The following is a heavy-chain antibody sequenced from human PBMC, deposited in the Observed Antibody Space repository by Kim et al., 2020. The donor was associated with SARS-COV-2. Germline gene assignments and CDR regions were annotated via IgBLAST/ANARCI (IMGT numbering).Heavy chain of an antibody. CDR2: ST. V-gene: IGHV3-53*01. CDR3: ARDGPYGMDV. Sequence: STYYADSVKGRFTISRDNSKNTLYLQMNSLRAEDTAVYYCARDGPYGMDVWGQGTTVTVSS. J-gene: IGHJ6*02.